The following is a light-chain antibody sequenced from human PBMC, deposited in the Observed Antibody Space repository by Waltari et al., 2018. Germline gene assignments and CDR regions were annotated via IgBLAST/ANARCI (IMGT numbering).Light chain of an antibody. CDR3: MQATHWPYT. V-gene: IGKV2-30*01. J-gene: IGKJ2*01. Sequence: DAVMTQSPLSLPVTLGQPASISCRSSQSLVFSDGNIYLNWFQQRPGQSPRRLIYKVSNRDSGVPDRFSGSGSGTDFTLKISRVEAEDVGGVYYCMQATHWPYTFGQGTNLEI. CDR1: QSLVFSDGNIY. CDR2: KVS.